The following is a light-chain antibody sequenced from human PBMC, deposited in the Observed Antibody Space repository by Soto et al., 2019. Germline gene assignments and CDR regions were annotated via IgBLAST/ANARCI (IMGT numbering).Light chain of an antibody. Sequence: QSALTQPASVSGSPGQSITISCTGTSGDIGSYNRVSWYQQHPGKAPKLLIYEVTDRPSGVSNRFSGSTSGNTASLTISGLKAEDEAEYYCSSYTNINTRACVFGTGTKLTVL. J-gene: IGLJ1*01. CDR1: SGDIGSYNR. CDR3: SSYTNINTRACV. CDR2: EVT. V-gene: IGLV2-14*01.